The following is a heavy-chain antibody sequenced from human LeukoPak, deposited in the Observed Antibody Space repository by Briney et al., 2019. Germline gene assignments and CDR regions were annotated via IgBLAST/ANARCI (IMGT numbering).Heavy chain of an antibody. CDR1: GGTFSSYA. V-gene: IGHV1-69*01. CDR2: IIPIFGTA. D-gene: IGHD6-19*01. Sequence: SSVKVSCKASGGTFSSYAISWVRQAPGQGLEWMGGIIPIFGTANYAQKFQGRVTITADDSTSTAYMELSSLGSEDTAVYYCARDRYSSGWSDRYNWFDPWGQGTLVTVSS. J-gene: IGHJ5*02. CDR3: ARDRYSSGWSDRYNWFDP.